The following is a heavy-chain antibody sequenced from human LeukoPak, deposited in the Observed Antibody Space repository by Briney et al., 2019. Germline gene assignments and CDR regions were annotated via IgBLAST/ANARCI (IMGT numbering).Heavy chain of an antibody. V-gene: IGHV3-23*01. D-gene: IGHD3-10*01. Sequence: GGSLRLSCAASGFTFSTYAMSWVRQTPGKGLEWVSAISGSGGSTYYADSVKGRFTISRDNSKNTLYLQMNSLRAEGTAVYYCAKDRDNYYYPFDYWGQGTLVTVSS. CDR1: GFTFSTYA. CDR2: ISGSGGST. CDR3: AKDRDNYYYPFDY. J-gene: IGHJ4*02.